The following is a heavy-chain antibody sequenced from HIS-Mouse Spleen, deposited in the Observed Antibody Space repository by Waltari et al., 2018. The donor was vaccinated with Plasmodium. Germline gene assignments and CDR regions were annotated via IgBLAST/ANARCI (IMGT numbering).Heavy chain of an antibody. J-gene: IGHJ4*02. V-gene: IGHV1-18*01. CDR2: ISGYNCNT. CDR3: ARLLPWVHGHFDY. CDR1: GYTLSSYG. D-gene: IGHD1-26*01. Sequence: QVQLVQSGAEGKRPGASVKVSCKASGYTLSSYGISLVRQAPGQGLEWMGWISGYNCNTNYAQKVQGRVTMTTDTSTSTAYMELRSLRSDDTAVYYCARLLPWVHGHFDYWGQGTLVTVSS.